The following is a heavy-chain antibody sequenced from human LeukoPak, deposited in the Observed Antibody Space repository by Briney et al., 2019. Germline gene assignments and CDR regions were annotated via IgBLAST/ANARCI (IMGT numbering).Heavy chain of an antibody. CDR1: GGTFSSYA. Sequence: ASVKVSCKASGGTFSSYAISWVRQAPGQGLEWMGGIIPVFGTANYAQKFQGRVTITADESTSTAYMELSSLRSEDTAVYYCAREEVDEGTTLKFDPWGQGTLVTVSS. V-gene: IGHV1-69*13. CDR3: AREEVDEGTTLKFDP. CDR2: IIPVFGTA. J-gene: IGHJ5*02. D-gene: IGHD4-17*01.